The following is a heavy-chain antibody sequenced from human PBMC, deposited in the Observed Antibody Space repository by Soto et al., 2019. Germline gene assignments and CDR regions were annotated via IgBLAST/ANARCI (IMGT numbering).Heavy chain of an antibody. CDR3: ASGYFFHSVSYCYLDF. CDR1: GGSINNYY. J-gene: IGHJ4*02. V-gene: IGHV4-59*01. D-gene: IGHD3-10*01. Sequence: QVQLQESGPGLVKPSETLSLTCTVSGGSINNYYWSWIRHPPGKGLEWLGFVYSGANSNYKPSLESRGTISLDTSRNQYSLRLSAVTTEDTAVYYCASGYFFHSVSYCYLDFWGQGTLVTVSS. CDR2: VYSGANS.